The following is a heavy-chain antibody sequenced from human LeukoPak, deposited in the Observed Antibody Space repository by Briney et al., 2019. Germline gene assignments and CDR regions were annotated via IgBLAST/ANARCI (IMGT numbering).Heavy chain of an antibody. CDR2: IWYDGSNE. J-gene: IGHJ4*02. CDR1: GFTFGSYS. CDR3: AKLNSYDSRGLDH. D-gene: IGHD3-22*01. V-gene: IGHV3-33*03. Sequence: PGGSLRLSCAASGFTFGSYSMHWVRQAPGKGLEWLAVIWYDGSNEYYGDSVKGRFTISRDNSKNTLFLQMSSLRAEDTAVYYCAKLNSYDSRGLDHWGQGTLVTVSS.